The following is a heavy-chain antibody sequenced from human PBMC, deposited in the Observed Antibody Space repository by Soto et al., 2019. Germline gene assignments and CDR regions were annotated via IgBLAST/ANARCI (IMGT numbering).Heavy chain of an antibody. CDR2: MYNTGST. V-gene: IGHV4-59*01. CDR3: ARDLWGYCGADCYPLDV. CDR1: GGSISSYY. D-gene: IGHD2-21*02. J-gene: IGHJ6*02. Sequence: QVRLQESGPGLVKPSETLSLTCTVSGGSISSYYWSWIRQPPGKGLEWIGYMYNTGSTIYNPSLKSRVTISVDTSKHQFYLKLNSVTAADTAVYYCARDLWGYCGADCYPLDVWGQGTTVTVSS.